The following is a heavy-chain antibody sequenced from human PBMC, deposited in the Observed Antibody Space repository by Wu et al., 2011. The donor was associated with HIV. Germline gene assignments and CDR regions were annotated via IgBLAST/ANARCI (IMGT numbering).Heavy chain of an antibody. Sequence: QVQLVQSGAEVKKPGSSVKVSCKASGDTFSSYAIGWVRQAPEQGLEWMGRIIPIFGTANYAQNFQGRVTITADKSTSTAYMELSSLRSEDTAVYYCARGAGDHYYHYYHMDVWGKGTDGHR. J-gene: IGHJ6*03. CDR3: ARGAGDHYYHYYHMDV. CDR2: IIPIFGTA. CDR1: GDTFSSYA. D-gene: IGHD3-10*01. V-gene: IGHV1-69*14.